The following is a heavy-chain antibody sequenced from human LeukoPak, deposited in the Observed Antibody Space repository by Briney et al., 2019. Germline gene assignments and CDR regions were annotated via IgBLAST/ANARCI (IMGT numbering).Heavy chain of an antibody. Sequence: ASVKVSCKASGYTFTGYYMHWVRQAPGQGLEWMGWINPNSGGTNYAQKFQGSVTMTRDTAISTAYMELSRLRSDEPAVYYCARNIVVVPAAIDQWGKGNLVTVSS. CDR3: ARNIVVVPAAIDQ. J-gene: IGHJ4*02. CDR2: INPNSGGT. CDR1: GYTFTGYY. V-gene: IGHV1-2*02. D-gene: IGHD2-2*01.